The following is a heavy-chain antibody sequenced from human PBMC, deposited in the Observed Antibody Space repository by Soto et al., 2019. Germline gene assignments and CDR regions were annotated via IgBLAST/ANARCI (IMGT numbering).Heavy chain of an antibody. V-gene: IGHV4-34*01. J-gene: IGHJ6*04. CDR2: INHSGST. Sequence: SETLSLTCAVYGGSFSGYYWSWIRQPPGKGLEWIGEINHSGSTNYNPSLKSRVTISVDTSKNQFSLKLSSVTAADTAVYYCARDSKSWYWYYYYYYGMDVWGKGTTVTVSS. D-gene: IGHD6-13*01. CDR1: GGSFSGYY. CDR3: ARDSKSWYWYYYYYYGMDV.